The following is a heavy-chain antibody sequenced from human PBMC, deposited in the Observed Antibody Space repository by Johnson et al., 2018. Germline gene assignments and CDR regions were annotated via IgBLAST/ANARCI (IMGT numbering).Heavy chain of an antibody. CDR1: GFTFSNAW. D-gene: IGHD6-13*01. V-gene: IGHV3-15*01. CDR2: IKSKSDGGTK. Sequence: VQLVQAGGGLVKPGGSLRLSCAASGFTFSNAWMSWVRQAPGKALAWVGRIKSKSDGGTKDYAAPVNGRFTNSRDDSKNTLYLQMNSLKTEDTAVYYCTRRGVSKETYYYYYIMDVWGQGTTVTVSS. J-gene: IGHJ6*02. CDR3: TRRGVSKETYYYYYIMDV.